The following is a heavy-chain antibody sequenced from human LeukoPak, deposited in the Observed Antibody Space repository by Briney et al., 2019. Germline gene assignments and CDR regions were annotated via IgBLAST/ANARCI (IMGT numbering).Heavy chain of an antibody. CDR2: ISAYNGNT. Sequence: GASVKVSCKASGYTFTSYGISWVRQGPGQGLEWMGWISAYNGNTNYAQKLQGRVTMTTDTSTSTAYMELRGLRSDDTAVYYCARANPYYYGSGSYIVPDYWGQGTLVTVSS. CDR3: ARANPYYYGSGSYIVPDY. D-gene: IGHD3-10*01. CDR1: GYTFTSYG. V-gene: IGHV1-18*01. J-gene: IGHJ4*02.